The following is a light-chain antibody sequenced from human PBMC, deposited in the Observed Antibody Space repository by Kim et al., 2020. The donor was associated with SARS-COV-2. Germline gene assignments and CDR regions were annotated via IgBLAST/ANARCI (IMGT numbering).Light chain of an antibody. CDR1: SLSSYY. V-gene: IGLV3-19*01. CDR2: DKN. CDR3: NSRDSSGNPVV. Sequence: AVDQTVRVTCQGDSLSSYYASGYQQKPGQAQELIIYDKNNRPSGIPDRFPGSRSGNTASLTITGDQAEDEADYYGNSRDSSGNPVVFGGGTQLTVL. J-gene: IGLJ2*01.